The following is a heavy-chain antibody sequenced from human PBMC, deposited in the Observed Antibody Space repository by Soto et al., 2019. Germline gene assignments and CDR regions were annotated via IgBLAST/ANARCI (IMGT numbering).Heavy chain of an antibody. V-gene: IGHV3-74*01. Sequence: EVKVVESGGGLVQPGGSLRLSCAASGFTFSDNWMHWVRQPPGKGPVWVSRISGDASSTSYADSVKGRFTIYRDSAKNTVYLQMDSLRVEDTDVYYCTRGGTRTTYWGLFDSWGQGTLVTVSS. CDR1: GFTFSDNW. CDR2: ISGDASST. J-gene: IGHJ4*02. CDR3: TRGGTRTTYWGLFDS. D-gene: IGHD7-27*01.